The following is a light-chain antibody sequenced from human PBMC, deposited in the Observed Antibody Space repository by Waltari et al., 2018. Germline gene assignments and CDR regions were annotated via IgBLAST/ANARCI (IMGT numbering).Light chain of an antibody. CDR3: QQSYSTLRT. Sequence: DIKMTQSPSSLSASVGDRVNITCRSRQSISSYLNWYQQKPGKAPMLLIYAASSLQIGVPSRFSGRGSGTDFTLTISSLQPEDFATYYCQQSYSTLRTFGQGTKMEIK. J-gene: IGKJ1*01. V-gene: IGKV1-39*01. CDR2: AAS. CDR1: QSISSY.